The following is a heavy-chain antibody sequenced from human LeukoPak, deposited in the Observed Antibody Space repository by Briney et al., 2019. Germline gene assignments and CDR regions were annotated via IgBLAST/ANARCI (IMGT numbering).Heavy chain of an antibody. CDR1: GFTFSSYS. J-gene: IGHJ3*02. CDR3: ARDRSPSWDIVVVVAARGAFDI. CDR2: ISSSSNTI. D-gene: IGHD2-15*01. V-gene: IGHV3-48*01. Sequence: GGSLRLSCAASGFTFSSYSMNWVRQAPGKGLEWVSYISSSSNTIYYADSVKGRFTISRDNAKNSLYLQMNSLRAEDTAVYYCARDRSPSWDIVVVVAARGAFDIWGQGTMVTVSS.